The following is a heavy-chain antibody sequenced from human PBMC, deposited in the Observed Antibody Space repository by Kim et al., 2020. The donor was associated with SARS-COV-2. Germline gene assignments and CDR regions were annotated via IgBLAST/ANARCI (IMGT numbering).Heavy chain of an antibody. Sequence: SETLSLTCTVSGGSISSYYWSWIRQPPGKGLEWIGYIYYSGSTNYNPSLKSRVTISVDTSKNQFSLKLSSVTAADTAVYYCARDQPGHRNDAFDIWGQGTMVTVSS. V-gene: IGHV4-59*13. J-gene: IGHJ3*02. CDR1: GGSISSYY. CDR2: IYYSGST. CDR3: ARDQPGHRNDAFDI.